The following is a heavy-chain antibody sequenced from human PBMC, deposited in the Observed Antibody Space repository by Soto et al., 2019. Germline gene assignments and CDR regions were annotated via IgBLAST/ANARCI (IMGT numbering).Heavy chain of an antibody. CDR2: IYYSGST. D-gene: IGHD3-22*01. J-gene: IGHJ5*02. CDR3: ARGPIGIVVAYGGWFDP. CDR1: GGSISSYY. Sequence: QVQLQESGPGRVKPSETLSLTCTVSGGSISSYYWSWIRQPPGKGLEWIGYIYYSGSTNYNPSLKSRVTISVDTSKNQFSLKLSSVTAADTAVYYCARGPIGIVVAYGGWFDPWGQGTLVTVSS. V-gene: IGHV4-59*01.